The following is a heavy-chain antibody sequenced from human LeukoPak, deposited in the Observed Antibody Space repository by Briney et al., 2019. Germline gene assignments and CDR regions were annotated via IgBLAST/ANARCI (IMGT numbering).Heavy chain of an antibody. Sequence: GGSLRLSCAASGFTFNSYAMSWVRQAPGKGLEWVSTIGFGDDSAYYADSVKGRFTISRDNSKNTLYLQMNYLRAEDTAVYYCARDPSGYCSGGSCYYRRFDYWGQGTLVTVSS. J-gene: IGHJ4*02. D-gene: IGHD2-15*01. CDR1: GFTFNSYA. V-gene: IGHV3-23*01. CDR2: IGFGDDSA. CDR3: ARDPSGYCSGGSCYYRRFDY.